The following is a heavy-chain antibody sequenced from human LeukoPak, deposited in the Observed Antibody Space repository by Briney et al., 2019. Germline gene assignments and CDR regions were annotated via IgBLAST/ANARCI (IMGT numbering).Heavy chain of an antibody. CDR3: ARDGIDGYNYGLWFDP. D-gene: IGHD5-24*01. CDR2: IKQDGSEK. Sequence: GGSLRLSCAASGFTFSSYWMSWVRQAPGKGLEWVANIKQDGSEKYYVDSVKGRFTISRDNAKNSLYLQMNSLRAEDTAVYYCARDGIDGYNYGLWFDPWGQGTLVTVSS. J-gene: IGHJ5*02. V-gene: IGHV3-7*03. CDR1: GFTFSSYW.